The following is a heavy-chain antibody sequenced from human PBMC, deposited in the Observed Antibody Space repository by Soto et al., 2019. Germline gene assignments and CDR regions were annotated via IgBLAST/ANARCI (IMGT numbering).Heavy chain of an antibody. CDR1: VASITSTNFY. D-gene: IGHD3-10*01. Sequence: QPQLQESGPGLVKPSETLSLTCTVSVASITSTNFYWAWIRQPPGKGLEWIGSISYSGTTYYHPSLESRLTISSDTSKHLFSLKLGSVTAADTALYYCARLYGSGMGGFGLWGQGTLVTVSS. CDR2: ISYSGTT. CDR3: ARLYGSGMGGFGL. J-gene: IGHJ5*02. V-gene: IGHV4-39*02.